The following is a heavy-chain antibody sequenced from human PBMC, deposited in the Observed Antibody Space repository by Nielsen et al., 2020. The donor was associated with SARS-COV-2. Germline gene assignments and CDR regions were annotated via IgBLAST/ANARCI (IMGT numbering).Heavy chain of an antibody. CDR3: ARSPVTAGTLDY. D-gene: IGHD2-21*02. Sequence: GSLRLSCAVSGGSISSSNWWSWVRQPPGKGLEWIGEIYHSGSTNYNPSLKSRVTISVDTSKNQFSLKLSSVTAADTAVYYCARSPVTAGTLDYWGQGTLVTVSS. CDR1: GGSISSSNW. J-gene: IGHJ4*02. CDR2: IYHSGST. V-gene: IGHV4-4*02.